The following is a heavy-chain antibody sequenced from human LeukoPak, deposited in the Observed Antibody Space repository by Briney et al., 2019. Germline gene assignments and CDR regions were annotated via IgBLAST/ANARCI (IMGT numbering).Heavy chain of an antibody. V-gene: IGHV3-21*01. CDR1: GFTFSSYS. Sequence: PGGSLRLSSEGSGFTFSSYSMNWVRQAPGKGLEWVSSISSSSSHIHYGDSVKGRFTISRDNAKNSLYLQMNSLRVEDTAVYYCARSGSSWYYFDYWGQGTLVTVSS. CDR2: ISSSSSHI. CDR3: ARSGSSWYYFDY. J-gene: IGHJ4*02. D-gene: IGHD6-13*01.